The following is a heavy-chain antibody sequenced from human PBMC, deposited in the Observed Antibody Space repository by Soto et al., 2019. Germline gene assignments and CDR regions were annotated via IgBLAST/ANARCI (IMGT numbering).Heavy chain of an antibody. CDR1: GYTFTSYG. Sequence: ASVKVSCKASGYTFTSYGISWVRQAPGQGLEWMGWISAYNGNTNYAQKLQGRVTMTTDTSTSTAYMELRSLRSDDTAVYYCARRRNVGYYDILTGYLSLVGMDVWGQ. D-gene: IGHD3-9*01. CDR3: ARRRNVGYYDILTGYLSLVGMDV. V-gene: IGHV1-18*01. CDR2: ISAYNGNT. J-gene: IGHJ6*02.